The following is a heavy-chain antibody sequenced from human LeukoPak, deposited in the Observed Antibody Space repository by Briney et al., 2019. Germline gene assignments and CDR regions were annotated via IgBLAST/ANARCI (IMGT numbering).Heavy chain of an antibody. J-gene: IGHJ4*02. CDR2: INHSGST. D-gene: IGHD6-13*01. CDR3: ARGDSSSWYYFDF. Sequence: SETLSLTCAVYGGSFSGYYWSWIRQPPGKGLEWIGEINHSGSTNYNPSLKSRVTISVDTSKNQFSLKLSSVTAADTAMYYCARGDSSSWYYFDFWGQGTLVTASS. V-gene: IGHV4-34*01. CDR1: GGSFSGYY.